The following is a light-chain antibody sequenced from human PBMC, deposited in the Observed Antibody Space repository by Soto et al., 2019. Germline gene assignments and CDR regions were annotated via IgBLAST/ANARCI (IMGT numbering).Light chain of an antibody. Sequence: QSALTQPASVSGSPGQSITISCTGTSSDVGGYNYVSWYQQHPGKAPKLMIYDVNNRPSGVSNRFSGSKSGNTASLTISGLQPEDEDDYYCSSYTSSITLVFGGGTKLTVL. CDR1: SSDVGGYNY. CDR2: DVN. CDR3: SSYTSSITLV. J-gene: IGLJ2*01. V-gene: IGLV2-14*01.